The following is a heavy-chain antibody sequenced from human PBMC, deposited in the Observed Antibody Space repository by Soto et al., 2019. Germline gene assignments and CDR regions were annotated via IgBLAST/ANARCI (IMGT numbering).Heavy chain of an antibody. V-gene: IGHV1-18*01. CDR3: ARDLPTYYDFWSGYHYFDY. Sequence: ASVKVSCKASGYTFTSYGISWVRQAPGQGLEWMGWISAYNGNTNYAQKLQGRVTMTTDTSTITAYMELRSLRSDDTAVYYCARDLPTYYDFWSGYHYFDYWGQGTLVTVSS. CDR2: ISAYNGNT. J-gene: IGHJ4*02. CDR1: GYTFTSYG. D-gene: IGHD3-3*01.